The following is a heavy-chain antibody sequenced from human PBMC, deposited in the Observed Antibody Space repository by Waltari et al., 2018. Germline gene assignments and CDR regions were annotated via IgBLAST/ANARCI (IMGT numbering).Heavy chain of an antibody. Sequence: QVQLQESGPGLVKPSETLSLTCTVSGGSISSHYWSWIRQPPGKGLEWIGYIYYSGSTNYNPSLKSRVTISVDTSKNQFSLKLSSVTAADTAVYYCARLYSSGWWGGVGDDYWGQGTLVTVSS. J-gene: IGHJ4*02. CDR1: GGSISSHY. CDR3: ARLYSSGWWGGVGDDY. D-gene: IGHD6-19*01. V-gene: IGHV4-59*11. CDR2: IYYSGST.